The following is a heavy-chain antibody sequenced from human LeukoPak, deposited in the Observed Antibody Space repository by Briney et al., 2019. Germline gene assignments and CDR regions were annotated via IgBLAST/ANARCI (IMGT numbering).Heavy chain of an antibody. CDR1: VFTFSSYW. V-gene: IGHV3-74*03. CDR2: ITSDSRST. D-gene: IGHD3-16*01. CDR3: ARSDDSDY. Sequence: SGRSLRPSCAASVFTFSSYWMHWVRHAPGKGLVWVSRITSDSRSTTYADSVKGRFTISRDNAKNTLYLQMNSLSAEDTAVYYCARSDDSDYWGQGTLVTVSS. J-gene: IGHJ4*02.